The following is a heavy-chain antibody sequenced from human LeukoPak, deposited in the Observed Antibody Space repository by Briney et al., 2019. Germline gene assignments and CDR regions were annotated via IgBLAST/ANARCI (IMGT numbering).Heavy chain of an antibody. V-gene: IGHV3-21*01. CDR3: ARERIGLAYCGGDCYYDY. D-gene: IGHD2-21*02. J-gene: IGHJ4*02. Sequence: GGSLRLSCAASGFTFSSYSMNWVRQAPGKGLEWVSSISSSSSSYIYYADSVKGRFTISRDNAKNSLYLQMNSLRAEDTAVYYCARERIGLAYCGGDCYYDYWGQGTLVTVSS. CDR1: GFTFSSYS. CDR2: ISSSSSSYI.